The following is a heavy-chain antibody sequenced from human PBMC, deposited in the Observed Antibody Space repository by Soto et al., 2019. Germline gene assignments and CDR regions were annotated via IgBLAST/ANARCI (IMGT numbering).Heavy chain of an antibody. V-gene: IGHV3-33*01. CDR1: GFTFSSYG. D-gene: IGHD2-8*01. J-gene: IGHJ4*02. CDR2: IWYDGSNK. Sequence: PGGSLRLSCAASGFTFSSYGMHWVRQAPGKGLEWVAVIWYDGSNKYYADSVKGRFTISRDNSKNTLYLQMNSLRAEDTAVYYCARDGRYCTNGVCSTGGYYFDYWGQGTLVTVSS. CDR3: ARDGRYCTNGVCSTGGYYFDY.